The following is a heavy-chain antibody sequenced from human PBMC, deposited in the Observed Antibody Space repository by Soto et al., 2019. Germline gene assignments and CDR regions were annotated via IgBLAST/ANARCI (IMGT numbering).Heavy chain of an antibody. CDR2: INPSGGST. Sequence: ASVKVSCKASGYTFTSYYMHWVRQAPGQGLEWMGIINPSGGSTSYAQKFQGRVTMTRDTSTSTVYMELSSLRSEDTAVYYCARVREKRGYSYGPYYYYGMDVWGQGTTVTVSS. J-gene: IGHJ6*02. CDR3: ARVREKRGYSYGPYYYYGMDV. V-gene: IGHV1-46*01. D-gene: IGHD5-18*01. CDR1: GYTFTSYY.